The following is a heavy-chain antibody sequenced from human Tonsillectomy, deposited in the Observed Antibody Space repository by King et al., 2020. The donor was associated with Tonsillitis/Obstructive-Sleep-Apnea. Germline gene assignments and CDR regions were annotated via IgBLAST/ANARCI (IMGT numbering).Heavy chain of an antibody. V-gene: IGHV1-46*01. CDR1: GYTFTSYY. D-gene: IGHD3-3*01. J-gene: IGHJ5*02. CDR2: INPSGGST. CDR3: AGDRRGITIFGVVIMKKNWFDP. Sequence: VQLVESGAEVKKPGASVKVSCKASGYTFTSYYMHWVRQAPGQGLEWMGIINPSGGSTSYAQKFQGRVTMTRDTSTSTVYMELSSLRSEDTAVYYCAGDRRGITIFGVVIMKKNWFDPWGQGTLVTVSS.